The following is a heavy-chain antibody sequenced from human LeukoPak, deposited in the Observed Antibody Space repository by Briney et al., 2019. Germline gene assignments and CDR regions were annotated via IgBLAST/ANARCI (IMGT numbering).Heavy chain of an antibody. CDR3: AKDPPPYSSGWYLPGYYFDY. Sequence: ASVKVSCKASGYSFANYGISWVQQAPGQGLEWMGWISAYNGNTKYAQKVLGRVTMTTDTSTTTAYMELRSLRSDDTAVYYCAKDPPPYSSGWYLPGYYFDYWGQGTLVTVSS. CDR1: GYSFANYG. D-gene: IGHD6-19*01. CDR2: ISAYNGNT. J-gene: IGHJ4*02. V-gene: IGHV1-18*01.